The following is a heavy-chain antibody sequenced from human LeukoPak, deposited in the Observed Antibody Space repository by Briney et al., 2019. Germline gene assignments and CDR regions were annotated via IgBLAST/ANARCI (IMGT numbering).Heavy chain of an antibody. CDR2: IYTSGST. V-gene: IGHV4-4*09. D-gene: IGHD5-24*01. Sequence: SETLCLTCTVSGGSISSYYWSWIRQPPGKGLEWIGYIYTSGSTNYNPSLKSRVTISVDTSKNQSSLKLSSVTAADTAVYYCASHSRDGYIDYWGQGTLVTVYS. J-gene: IGHJ4*02. CDR3: ASHSRDGYIDY. CDR1: GGSISSYY.